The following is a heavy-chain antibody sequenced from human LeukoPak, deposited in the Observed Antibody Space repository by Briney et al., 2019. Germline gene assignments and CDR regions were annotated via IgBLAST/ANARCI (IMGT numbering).Heavy chain of an antibody. J-gene: IGHJ3*02. V-gene: IGHV3-74*01. CDR3: ARALDGSRNGLDI. Sequence: GGSLRLSCAASGFILRNHWMHWVRQDPGKGLVWVSRINPAVGNTNYADSVKGRFTISSDNAKSTVYLQMNTLRAEDTGIYFCARALDGSRNGLDIWGQGTAVTV. D-gene: IGHD1-26*01. CDR1: GFILRNHW. CDR2: INPAVGNT.